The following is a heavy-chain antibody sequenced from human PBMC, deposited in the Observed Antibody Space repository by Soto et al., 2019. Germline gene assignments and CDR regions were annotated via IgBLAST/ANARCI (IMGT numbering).Heavy chain of an antibody. Sequence: SETLSLTCTVSGGSISSGGYYWSWIRQHPGKGLEWIGYIYYSGSTYYNPSLKSRVTISVDTSKNQFSLKLSSVTAADTAVYYCASRYCSSTSCYAAYWGQGTLVTVSS. CDR2: IYYSGST. CDR1: GGSISSGGYY. J-gene: IGHJ4*02. D-gene: IGHD2-2*01. V-gene: IGHV4-31*03. CDR3: ASRYCSSTSCYAAY.